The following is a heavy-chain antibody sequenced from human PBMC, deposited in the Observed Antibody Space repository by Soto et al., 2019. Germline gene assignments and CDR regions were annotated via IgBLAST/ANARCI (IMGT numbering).Heavy chain of an antibody. Sequence: GGSLRLSCAASGFTFSSYGMHWVRQAPGKGLEWVAVISYDGSNKYYADSAKGRFTISRDNSKNTLYLQMKSLRAEDTAVYYCAKVVIAAGYYYYYMDVWGKGTTVTVSS. V-gene: IGHV3-30*18. J-gene: IGHJ6*03. CDR2: ISYDGSNK. CDR1: GFTFSSYG. CDR3: AKVVIAAGYYYYYMDV. D-gene: IGHD6-6*01.